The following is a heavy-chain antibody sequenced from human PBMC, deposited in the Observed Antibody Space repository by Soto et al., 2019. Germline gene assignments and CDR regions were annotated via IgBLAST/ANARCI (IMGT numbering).Heavy chain of an antibody. J-gene: IGHJ4*02. V-gene: IGHV3-23*01. CDR1: GFTFSSYA. CDR2: ISGSGGST. Sequence: EVQLLESGGGLVQPGGSLRLSCAASGFTFSSYAMSWVRQAPGKGLEWVSAISGSGGSTYYADSVKGRFTISRDNSKNTLYLQMNGLRAEDTAVYYCGPVSRITMVRGVIGIWGQGTLVTVSS. D-gene: IGHD3-10*01. CDR3: GPVSRITMVRGVIGI.